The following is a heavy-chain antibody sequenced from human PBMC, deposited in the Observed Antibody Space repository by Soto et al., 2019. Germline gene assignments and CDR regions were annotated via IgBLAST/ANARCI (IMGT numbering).Heavy chain of an antibody. Sequence: EVQLVESGGGLVQPGGSLRLSCAASGFTFSSYWMHWVRQAPGKGLVWVSRINSDGSSTSYADSVKGRFTISRDNAKNRRYRKLKILRAEDTAVYYCPRPAMVGVVPFDTGAKGQWSPSLQ. V-gene: IGHV3-74*01. D-gene: IGHD5-18*01. J-gene: IGHJ3*02. CDR2: INSDGSST. CDR1: GFTFSSYW. CDR3: PRPAMVGVVPFDT.